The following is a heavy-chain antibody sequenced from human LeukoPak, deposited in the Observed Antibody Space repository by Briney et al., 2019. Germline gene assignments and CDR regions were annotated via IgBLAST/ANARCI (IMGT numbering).Heavy chain of an antibody. V-gene: IGHV3-23*01. CDR1: GFTFNKYA. CDR3: AKDPNGDYIGTFDI. D-gene: IGHD4-17*01. J-gene: IGHJ3*02. CDR2: ISGGSGNT. Sequence: GGSLRLSCAASGFTFNKYAMTWVRQAPGKGLEWVSGISGGSGNTDYGDSVKGRFTISRDNSKSTLFLQMSGLRAEDTAVYYCAKDPNGDYIGTFDIWGQGTMVTVSS.